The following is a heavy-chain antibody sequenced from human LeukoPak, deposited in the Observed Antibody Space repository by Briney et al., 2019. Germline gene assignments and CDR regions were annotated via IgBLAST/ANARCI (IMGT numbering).Heavy chain of an antibody. D-gene: IGHD3-22*01. V-gene: IGHV3-23*01. J-gene: IGHJ4*02. CDR1: GFTFSNYA. CDR3: AKESALVIVVVTPFSDF. CDR2: ITGSGGST. Sequence: GGSLRLSCAASGFTFSNYAMSWVRQAPGEGLGWISAITGSGGSTYYAASVKGRFTISRDNSKNTLYLQMNSLRAEDTAVYYCAKESALVIVVVTPFSDFWGQGTLVTVSS.